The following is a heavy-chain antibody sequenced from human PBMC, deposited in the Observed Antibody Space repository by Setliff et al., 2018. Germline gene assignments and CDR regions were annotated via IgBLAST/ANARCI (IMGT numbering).Heavy chain of an antibody. D-gene: IGHD1-1*01. V-gene: IGHV4-39*01. CDR3: AGTGTYRYFDY. CDR2: IYYRGDT. CDR1: GGSISSGVYY. Sequence: PSETLSLTCTVSGGSISSGVYYWAWIRQPPGKGLEWIGRIYYRGDTYYNASLKSRLTLSVDTSKNQVSLNLRSVTAADTAVYYCAGTGTYRYFDYWGQGTQVTVSS. J-gene: IGHJ4*02.